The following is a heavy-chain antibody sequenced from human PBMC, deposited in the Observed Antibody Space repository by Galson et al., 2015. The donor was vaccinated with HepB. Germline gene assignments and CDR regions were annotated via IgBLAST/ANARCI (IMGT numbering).Heavy chain of an antibody. CDR3: AREDADIAAMTLDH. CDR1: GFTFSRNG. J-gene: IGHJ4*02. CDR2: IWHDGSNS. Sequence: LRLSCAASGFTFSRNGMHWVRQAPGKGLEWVAVIWHDGSNSYYADSVKGRFTISRDNSKNKLYLQMNSLRAEDTAVYYCAREDADIAAMTLDHWGQGTLVTVSS. D-gene: IGHD6-25*01. V-gene: IGHV3-33*08.